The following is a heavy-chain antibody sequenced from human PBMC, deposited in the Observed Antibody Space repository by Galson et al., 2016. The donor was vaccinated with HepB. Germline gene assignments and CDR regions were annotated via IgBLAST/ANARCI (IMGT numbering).Heavy chain of an antibody. CDR1: GYTFTSYG. J-gene: IGHJ4*02. V-gene: IGHV1-18*04. CDR3: ARVPFYGSSLFDY. D-gene: IGHD6-13*01. CDR2: ISAYNGNT. Sequence: SCKASGYTFTSYGISWVRQAPGQGLEWMGWISAYNGNTNDAQKLQVRVTMTTDTSTSTAYMELRSLRSDDTAVYYCARVPFYGSSLFDYWGQGTLVTVSS.